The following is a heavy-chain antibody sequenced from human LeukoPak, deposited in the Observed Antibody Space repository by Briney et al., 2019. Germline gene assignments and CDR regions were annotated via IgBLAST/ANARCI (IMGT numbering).Heavy chain of an antibody. CDR1: GFTFSNFG. J-gene: IGHJ4*02. V-gene: IGHV3-30-3*01. D-gene: IGHD5-24*01. CDR2: ISYDGSNK. Sequence: GGPLRLSCAASGFTFSNFGMYWVRQAPGKGLEWVAVISYDGSNKYHADSVKGRFTISRDNSKNTLYLQMNSLRLEDTAVYYCARDKYGYNTPIDYWGRGTLVTVSS. CDR3: ARDKYGYNTPIDY.